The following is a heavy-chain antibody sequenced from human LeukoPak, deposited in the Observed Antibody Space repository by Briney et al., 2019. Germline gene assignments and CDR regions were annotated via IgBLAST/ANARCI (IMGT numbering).Heavy chain of an antibody. Sequence: VASVKVSCKASGYTFTNYYVHWVRQAPGQGLEWMGVFNPSGGSTSYAQKFQGRVTMTRDTSISTAYMELSRLRSDDTAVYYCARDFMVRGVLSPPKYWGQGTLVTVSS. V-gene: IGHV1-46*01. D-gene: IGHD3-10*01. CDR3: ARDFMVRGVLSPPKY. CDR2: FNPSGGST. J-gene: IGHJ4*02. CDR1: GYTFTNYY.